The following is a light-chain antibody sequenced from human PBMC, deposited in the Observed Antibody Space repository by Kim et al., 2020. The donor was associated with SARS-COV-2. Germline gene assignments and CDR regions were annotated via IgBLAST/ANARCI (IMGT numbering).Light chain of an antibody. V-gene: IGKV1-33*01. CDR2: EAS. CDR1: QDITNY. CDR3: QQYDNLPLT. J-gene: IGKJ4*01. Sequence: AAVGDRVTITCQASQDITNYLNWYQQNPGKAPKLLIYEASNLETGVPSRFSGSGSGTDYTFSISRLQPEDVATYYCQQYDNLPLTFGGGTKVDIK.